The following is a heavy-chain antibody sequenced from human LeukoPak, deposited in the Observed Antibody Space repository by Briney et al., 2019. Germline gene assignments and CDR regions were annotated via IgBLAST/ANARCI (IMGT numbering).Heavy chain of an antibody. CDR3: ARDLGIAARNYYYYYYMDV. D-gene: IGHD6-6*01. CDR1: GFTFSSYS. CDR2: ISSSSSYI. J-gene: IGHJ6*03. Sequence: PGGSLRLSCAASGFTFSSYSMNWVRQAPGKGLEWVSSISSSSSYIYYADSVKGRFTISRDNAKNSLYLQMNSLRAEDTAVYYCARDLGIAARNYYYYYYMDVWGKGTTVTVSS. V-gene: IGHV3-21*01.